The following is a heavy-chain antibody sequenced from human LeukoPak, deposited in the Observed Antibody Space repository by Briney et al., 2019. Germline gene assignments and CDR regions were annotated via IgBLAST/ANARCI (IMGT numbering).Heavy chain of an antibody. Sequence: ASVKVSCKASGYTFTSYDINWVRQPIGQGLEWMGWMNPNSGNTGYAQKFQGRVTITRNTSISTAYMELSSLRSEDTAVYYCARVLGIAVAGTPFDYWGQGTLVTVSS. J-gene: IGHJ4*02. CDR2: MNPNSGNT. D-gene: IGHD6-19*01. V-gene: IGHV1-8*03. CDR1: GYTFTSYD. CDR3: ARVLGIAVAGTPFDY.